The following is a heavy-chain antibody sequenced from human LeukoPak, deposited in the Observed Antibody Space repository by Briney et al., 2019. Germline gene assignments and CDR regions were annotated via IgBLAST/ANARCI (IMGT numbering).Heavy chain of an antibody. Sequence: PSETLSLTWAVSGGSVSSDKWWGWVRQSPGKGLEWIGEIFPTGSTFYYPSLRSRVTISIEKSENHFSLNLRSVTAADTAMYYCTKNGYYSMDVWGKGTTVTVSS. CDR1: GGSVSSDKW. CDR2: IFPTGST. D-gene: IGHD6-13*01. J-gene: IGHJ6*03. V-gene: IGHV4-4*02. CDR3: TKNGYYSMDV.